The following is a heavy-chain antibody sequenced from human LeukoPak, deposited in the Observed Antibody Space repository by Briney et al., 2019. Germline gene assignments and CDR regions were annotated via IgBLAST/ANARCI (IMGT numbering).Heavy chain of an antibody. V-gene: IGHV1-18*01. J-gene: IGHJ4*02. CDR2: ISAYNCNT. D-gene: IGHD3-10*01. CDR3: ARVGPGRIWFGELLLTPYYFDY. Sequence: GASVKVSCKASVYTFTSYGISWVRQAPGQGLEWMGWISAYNCNTNYSQKLQGRVTMTTDTSTTTAYMELRSLRSDDTAVYYCARVGPGRIWFGELLLTPYYFDYWGQGTLVTVSS. CDR1: VYTFTSYG.